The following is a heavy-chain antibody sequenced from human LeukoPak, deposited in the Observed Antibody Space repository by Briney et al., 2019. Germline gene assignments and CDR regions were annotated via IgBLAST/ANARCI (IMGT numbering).Heavy chain of an antibody. J-gene: IGHJ4*02. V-gene: IGHV3-7*01. Sequence: ARPLRLSCAASGFTFSSYWINWDRQAPERGLEWVANIKQDGSEKFYVDSVKGRFTISRDNAKNSLYLQMNSLRVEDAAVYYCVRSSGWVLDYWGQGTQVTVSS. CDR2: IKQDGSEK. CDR1: GFTFSSYW. CDR3: VRSSGWVLDY. D-gene: IGHD6-19*01.